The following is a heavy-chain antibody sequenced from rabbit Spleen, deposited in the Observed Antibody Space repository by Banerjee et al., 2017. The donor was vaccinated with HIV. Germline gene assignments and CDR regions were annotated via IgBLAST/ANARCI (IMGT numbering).Heavy chain of an antibody. CDR3: AREVLYAAYAGFGDATIYYFDL. D-gene: IGHD6-1*01. J-gene: IGHJ4*01. V-gene: IGHV1S45*01. Sequence: QEQLVESGGGLVKPEGSLKLSCKASGFSFSSGYDMCWVRQAPGKGLEWIACIYAGNDDSTYYASWAKGRFAISKTSSTTVTLQMTSLTAADTATYFCAREVLYAAYAGFGDATIYYFDLWGPGTLVTVS. CDR2: IYAGNDDST. CDR1: GFSFSSGYD.